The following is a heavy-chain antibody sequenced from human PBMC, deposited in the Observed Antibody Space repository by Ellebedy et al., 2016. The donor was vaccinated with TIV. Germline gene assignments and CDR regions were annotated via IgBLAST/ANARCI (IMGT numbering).Heavy chain of an antibody. J-gene: IGHJ1*01. CDR1: GGSFSSYV. CDR2: IIPVLETP. CDR3: AADLASVGQ. Sequence: AASVKVSCKASGGSFSSYVISWVRQAPGQGLEWMGGIIPVLETPNYAQKFQGRLTVSADKSTNTAYMELSSLTSEDTAVYYCAADLASVGQWGQGTLVIVFS. V-gene: IGHV1-69*10. D-gene: IGHD1-26*01.